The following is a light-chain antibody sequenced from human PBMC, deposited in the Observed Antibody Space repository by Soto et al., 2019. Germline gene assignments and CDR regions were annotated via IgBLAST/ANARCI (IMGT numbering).Light chain of an antibody. Sequence: QSALTQPASVSGSPGQSITISCTGTSSDVGSYNLVSWYQQHPGKAPKLLIYEASKRPSGVSTRFSGSKSANTASLTISGLQAEDEADYYCCSYVGSSTVVFGGGTKLTVL. CDR3: CSYVGSSTVV. V-gene: IGLV2-23*01. CDR2: EAS. CDR1: SSDVGSYNL. J-gene: IGLJ2*01.